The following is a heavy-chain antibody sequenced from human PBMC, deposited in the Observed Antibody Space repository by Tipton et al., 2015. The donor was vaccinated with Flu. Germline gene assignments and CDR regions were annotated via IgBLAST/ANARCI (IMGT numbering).Heavy chain of an antibody. J-gene: IGHJ4*02. V-gene: IGHV3-21*04. CDR1: GFTFSSYS. Sequence: GSLRLSCAASGFTFSSYSMNWVRQAPGKGLEWVSSISSSSSYIYYADSVKGRFTISRDNAKNTLYLQMNSLRAEDTAVYYCASEKEGYYFDYWGQGTLVTVSS. CDR2: ISSSSSYI. CDR3: ASEKEGYYFDY. D-gene: IGHD1-14*01.